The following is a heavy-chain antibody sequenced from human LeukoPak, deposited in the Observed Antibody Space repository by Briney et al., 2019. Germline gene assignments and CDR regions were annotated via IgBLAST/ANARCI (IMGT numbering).Heavy chain of an antibody. CDR2: INTNTENP. CDR1: GYTFTSYA. Sequence: ASVTVSCKASGYTFTSYAMNWVRQAPGQGPEWMGWINTNTENPAYAQGFTGRFVFSLDISVSTAYLQVNSLKAEDTAVYYCARMGYCTRATCGGAFDFWGQGTLVTVSS. CDR3: ARMGYCTRATCGGAFDF. D-gene: IGHD2-8*01. J-gene: IGHJ4*02. V-gene: IGHV7-4-1*02.